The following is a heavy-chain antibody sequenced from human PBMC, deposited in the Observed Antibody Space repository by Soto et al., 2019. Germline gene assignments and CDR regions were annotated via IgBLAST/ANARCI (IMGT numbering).Heavy chain of an antibody. V-gene: IGHV3-30-3*01. J-gene: IGHJ4*02. CDR3: ARDSDYYDSSGYSYFDY. CDR2: ISYDGSNK. D-gene: IGHD3-22*01. CDR1: GFTFSSYA. Sequence: GGSLRLSCAASGFTFSSYAMHWVRQAPGKGLEWVAVISYDGSNKYYADSVKGRFTISRDNSKNTLYLQMNSLRAEDTAVYYCARDSDYYDSSGYSYFDYWGQRTLVTVSS.